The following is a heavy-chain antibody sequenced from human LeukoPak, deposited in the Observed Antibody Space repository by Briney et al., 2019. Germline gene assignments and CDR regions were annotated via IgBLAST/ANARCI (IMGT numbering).Heavy chain of an antibody. CDR2: INHSGST. Sequence: SETPSLTCAVYGGSFSGYYWSWIRQPPGKGLEWIGEINHSGSTNYNPSLKSRVTISVDTSKNQFSLKLSSVTAADTAVYYCASSMSGYAYFDYWGQGTLVTVSS. J-gene: IGHJ4*02. CDR3: ASSMSGYAYFDY. CDR1: GGSFSGYY. V-gene: IGHV4-34*01. D-gene: IGHD5-12*01.